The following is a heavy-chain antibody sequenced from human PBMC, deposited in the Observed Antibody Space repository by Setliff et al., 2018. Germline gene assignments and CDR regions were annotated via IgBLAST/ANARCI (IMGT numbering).Heavy chain of an antibody. D-gene: IGHD6-6*01. CDR2: INPNSGGT. J-gene: IGHJ5*02. Sequence: GASVKVSCKASGYTFTGYYMHWVRQAPGQGLEWMGWINPNSGGTNYAQKFQGRVTMTRNTSISTAYMELSSLRSEDTAVYYCARRPGQLVEGSWFDPWGQGTLVTVSS. V-gene: IGHV1-2*02. CDR3: ARRPGQLVEGSWFDP. CDR1: GYTFTGYY.